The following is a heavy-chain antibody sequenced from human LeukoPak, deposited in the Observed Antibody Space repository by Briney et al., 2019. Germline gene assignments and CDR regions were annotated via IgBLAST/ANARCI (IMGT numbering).Heavy chain of an antibody. CDR3: AKDRGYSYGLVDY. CDR2: IRYDGSNK. J-gene: IGHJ4*02. D-gene: IGHD5-18*01. V-gene: IGHV3-30*02. Sequence: SGGSLRLSCAASGFTFSSYGMHWVRQAPGKGLEWVAFIRYDGSNKYYADSVKGRFTISRDNFKNTLYLQMNSLRAEDTAVYYCAKDRGYSYGLVDYWGQGTLVTVSS. CDR1: GFTFSSYG.